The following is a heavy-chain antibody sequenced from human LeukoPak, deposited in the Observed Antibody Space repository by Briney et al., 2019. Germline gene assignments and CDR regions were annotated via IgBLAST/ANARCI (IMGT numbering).Heavy chain of an antibody. CDR3: ARDPYTSSWYWAFDI. V-gene: IGHV3-66*02. CDR1: GLTVSGNY. CDR2: IYSGGST. Sequence: XGSLRLSCAASGLTVSGNYMTWVRQAPGKGLEWVSVIYSGGSTYYADSVKGRFTISRDSSKNTLYLQMNSLRPEDTAVYYCARDPYTSSWYWAFDIWGQGTMVTVSS. J-gene: IGHJ3*02. D-gene: IGHD6-13*01.